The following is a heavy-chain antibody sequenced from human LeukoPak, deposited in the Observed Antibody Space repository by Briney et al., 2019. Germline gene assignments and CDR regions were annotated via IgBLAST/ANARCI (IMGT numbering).Heavy chain of an antibody. D-gene: IGHD2-21*01. V-gene: IGHV4-59*01. CDR3: ANILYNVGHFDY. CDR1: GGSISSYY. J-gene: IGHJ4*02. Sequence: SETLSLTCTVSGGSISSYYWSWIRQPPGKGLEWIGYIYYSGSTNYNPSLKSRVTISVDTSKNQFSLKLTSVTAADTAVYYCANILYNVGHFDYWGQGILVTVSS. CDR2: IYYSGST.